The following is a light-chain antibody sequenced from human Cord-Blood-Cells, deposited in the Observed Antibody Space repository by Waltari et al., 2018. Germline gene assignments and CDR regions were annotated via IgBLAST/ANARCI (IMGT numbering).Light chain of an antibody. CDR2: AAS. J-gene: IGKJ3*01. CDR3: QKDNSAQFT. Sequence: DIQMTQSPSSLSASVGDRVTITCRASQGISNYFAWYQQKPGKVPKLLIYAASPLQSGVPSRFSGSGSGTEFTLTIISLQPEDVATSYCQKDNSAQFTFDPGTKVDIK. CDR1: QGISNY. V-gene: IGKV1-27*01.